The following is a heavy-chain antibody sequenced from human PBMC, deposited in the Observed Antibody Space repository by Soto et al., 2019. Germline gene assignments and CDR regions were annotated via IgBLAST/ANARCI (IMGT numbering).Heavy chain of an antibody. D-gene: IGHD3-22*01. CDR1: GGSISSSNW. V-gene: IGHV4-4*02. Sequence: QVQLQESGPGLVKPSGTLSLTCAVSGGSISSSNWWSWVRQPPGKGLEWIGEIYHSGSTNYNPSRKSRVPLSVDKAQTPFSLKVSSVPAAATAVYYCARGSENYYDPNGFDPWGQGTLVTVSS. J-gene: IGHJ5*02. CDR2: IYHSGST. CDR3: ARGSENYYDPNGFDP.